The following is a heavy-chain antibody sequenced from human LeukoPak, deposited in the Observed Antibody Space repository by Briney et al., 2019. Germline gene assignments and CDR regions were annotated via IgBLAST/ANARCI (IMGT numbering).Heavy chain of an antibody. Sequence: SGPTLVSPTQTLTLTCTFSGFSLSTSGVGVGWIRQPPGKALEWLALIYRDDDKRYSPSLKSRLTITKDTSKNQVVLTMTHMDPVDTATYYCAHGYYDFWSGYYTGPAFDIWGQGTMVTVSS. V-gene: IGHV2-5*02. J-gene: IGHJ3*02. CDR1: GFSLSTSGVG. CDR3: AHGYYDFWSGYYTGPAFDI. D-gene: IGHD3-3*01. CDR2: IYRDDDK.